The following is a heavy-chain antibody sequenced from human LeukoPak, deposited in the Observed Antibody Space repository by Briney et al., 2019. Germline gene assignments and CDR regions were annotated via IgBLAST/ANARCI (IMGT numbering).Heavy chain of an antibody. CDR3: ARDFLLQSEGLFDY. V-gene: IGHV4-4*07. J-gene: IGHJ4*02. D-gene: IGHD4-11*01. CDR1: GGSISSYY. Sequence: SETLSLTCTVSGGSISSYYWSWIRQPAGKGLEWIGRFYISGSTNYNPSLKSRVTMSVDTSKNQFSLRLNSVTAADTAVYYCARDFLLQSEGLFDYWGQGTLVTVSS. CDR2: FYISGST.